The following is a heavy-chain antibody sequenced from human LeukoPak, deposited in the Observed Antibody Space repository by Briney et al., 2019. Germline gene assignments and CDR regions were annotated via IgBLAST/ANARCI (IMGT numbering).Heavy chain of an antibody. V-gene: IGHV3-30*02. J-gene: IGHJ4*02. CDR1: GLIFTDYN. Sequence: PGGSLRLSCGASGLIFTDYNMHCVRQAPGKGLEYVAFMQYDGTTEYYADGVKGRFTMARDRSKNMLYLKMNSLRREDTAGYYCARGAAVAVELWGQGTLVTVSS. CDR3: ARGAAVAVEL. D-gene: IGHD6-19*01. CDR2: MQYDGTTE.